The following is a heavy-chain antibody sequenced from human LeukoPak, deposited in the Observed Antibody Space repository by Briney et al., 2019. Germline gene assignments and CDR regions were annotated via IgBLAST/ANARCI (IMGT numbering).Heavy chain of an antibody. J-gene: IGHJ4*02. Sequence: ASVKVSCKASGYTFTGYYMHWLRQAPGQALEWMGWINPNSGGTNYAQKFQGRVTMTRDTSISTAYMELSRLRSDDTAVYYCARIAGFGELFYSFDYWGQGTLVTVSS. CDR1: GYTFTGYY. D-gene: IGHD3-10*01. V-gene: IGHV1-2*02. CDR3: ARIAGFGELFYSFDY. CDR2: INPNSGGT.